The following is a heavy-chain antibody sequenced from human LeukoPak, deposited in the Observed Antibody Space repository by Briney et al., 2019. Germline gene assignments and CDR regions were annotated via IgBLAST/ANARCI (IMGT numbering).Heavy chain of an antibody. D-gene: IGHD6-13*01. V-gene: IGHV3-23*01. CDR1: GFTFSNAW. Sequence: GGSLRLSCAASGFTFSNAWMSWVRQAPGKGLEWVSAISGSGGSTYYADSVKGRFTISRDNSKNTLYLQMNSLRAEDTAVYYCAKHSSSSSWYRNDYWGQGTLVTVSS. CDR3: AKHSSSSSWYRNDY. J-gene: IGHJ4*02. CDR2: ISGSGGST.